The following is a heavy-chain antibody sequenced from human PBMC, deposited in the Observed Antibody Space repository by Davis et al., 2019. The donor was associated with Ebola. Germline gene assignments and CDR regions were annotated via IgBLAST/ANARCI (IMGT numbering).Heavy chain of an antibody. V-gene: IGHV3-74*01. CDR2: INSDGSST. CDR1: GFTFNTYW. D-gene: IGHD3-3*01. Sequence: PGGSLRLSCEASGFTFNTYWMYWVRHAPGKGLVCVSRINSDGSSTTYADSVRGRFTISRDNAKSTLFLQMNSLRAEDTAVYYCARQLRFLAWSGYMDVWGKGTTVTVSS. CDR3: ARQLRFLAWSGYMDV. J-gene: IGHJ6*03.